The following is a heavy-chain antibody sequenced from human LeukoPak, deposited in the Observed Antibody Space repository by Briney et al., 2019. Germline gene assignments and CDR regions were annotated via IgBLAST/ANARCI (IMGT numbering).Heavy chain of an antibody. CDR2: IYYSGST. V-gene: IGHV4-39*07. D-gene: IGHD3-10*01. J-gene: IGHJ4*02. CDR1: GGSISSSSYY. Sequence: PSETLSLTCTVSGGSISSSSYYWGWIRQPPGKGLEWIGSIYYSGSTYYNPSLKSRVTISVDTSKNQFSLKLSSVTAADTAVYYCARETRGFGELLPPITTWEDYWGQGTLVTVSS. CDR3: ARETRGFGELLPPITTWEDY.